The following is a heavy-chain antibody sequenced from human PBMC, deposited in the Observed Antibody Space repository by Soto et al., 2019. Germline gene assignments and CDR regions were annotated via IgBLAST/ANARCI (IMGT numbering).Heavy chain of an antibody. CDR3: VRPYYSSSWFPFDR. CDR2: IDSGDGTT. Sequence: GSVKRSCIGSGFDFGDYYMSWIRQAPGKGLEWVSYIDSGDGTTYYTDSVKGRFTISRDNAKKTVYLQMSSLRVEDTALYYCVRPYYSSSWFPFDRWGQGTLVTVYS. J-gene: IGHJ4*02. CDR1: GFDFGDYY. V-gene: IGHV3-11*01. D-gene: IGHD6-13*01.